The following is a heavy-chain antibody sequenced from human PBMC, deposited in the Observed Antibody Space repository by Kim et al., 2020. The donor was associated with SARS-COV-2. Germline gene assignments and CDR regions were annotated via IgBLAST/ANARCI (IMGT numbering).Heavy chain of an antibody. CDR3: SRGRGDN. Sequence: GGSLRLSCTASEFSVSTDFMGWVRQAPGQGLEWVSVISSAGSPYYMDSVKSRFTISRDSSKNTLYLQMNSLRDEDTAVYYCSRGRGDNWGQGTLVTVSS. CDR1: EFSVSTDF. D-gene: IGHD3-16*01. CDR2: ISSAGSP. V-gene: IGHV3-53*01. J-gene: IGHJ4*02.